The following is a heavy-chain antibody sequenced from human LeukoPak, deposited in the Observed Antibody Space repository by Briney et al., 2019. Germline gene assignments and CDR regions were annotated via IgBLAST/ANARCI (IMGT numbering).Heavy chain of an antibody. CDR2: ISGSGSTI. V-gene: IGHV3-11*01. J-gene: IGHJ4*02. Sequence: GGSLRLSCAASGFTFSDYYMSWIRQAPGKGLEWVSYISGSGSTIYYADSVKGRFIISRDNAKNSLYLQMYSLRAEDTAVYYCARGDRYYYDSSGYYYWGQGTLVTVSS. D-gene: IGHD3-22*01. CDR3: ARGDRYYYDSSGYYY. CDR1: GFTFSDYY.